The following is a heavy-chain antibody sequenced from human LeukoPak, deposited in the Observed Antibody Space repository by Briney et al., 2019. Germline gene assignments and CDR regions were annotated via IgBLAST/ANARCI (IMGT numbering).Heavy chain of an antibody. J-gene: IGHJ6*02. V-gene: IGHV4-4*09. D-gene: IGHD5-24*01. Sequence: YIYSSGSTDYNPSLKSRVTISVDTSKNQFSLQLNSVTAADTAVYYCARLQNTYYYNYGLDVWGQGTTVTVSS. CDR3: ARLQNTYYYNYGLDV. CDR2: IYSSGST.